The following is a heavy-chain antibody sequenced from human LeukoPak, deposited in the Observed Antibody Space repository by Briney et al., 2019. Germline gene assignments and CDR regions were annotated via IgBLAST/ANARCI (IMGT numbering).Heavy chain of an antibody. J-gene: IGHJ3*02. D-gene: IGHD3-3*01. CDR2: IYYSGST. CDR1: GGSISSSSYY. CDR3: ARSPVLEAFDI. V-gene: IGHV4-39*07. Sequence: SETLSLTCTVSGGSISSSSYYWGWIRQPPGKGLEWIGSIYYSGSTYYNPSLKSRVTISVDTSKNQFSLKLSSVTAADTAVYYCARSPVLEAFDIWGQGTMVTVSS.